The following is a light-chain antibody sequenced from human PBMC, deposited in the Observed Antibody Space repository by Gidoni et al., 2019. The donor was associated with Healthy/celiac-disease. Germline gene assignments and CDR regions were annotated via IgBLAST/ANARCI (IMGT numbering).Light chain of an antibody. CDR3: QQYNNWLT. CDR2: GAS. J-gene: IGKJ4*01. V-gene: IGKV3-15*01. CDR1: QSVSSN. Sequence: EIVMKQSPATLSVSPGERATLSCRASQSVSSNLAWYQQTPGQAPRVLIYGASTRATGIPARFSGSGSGTEFTLTISSLQSEDFAVYYCQQYNNWLTFGGGTKVEIK.